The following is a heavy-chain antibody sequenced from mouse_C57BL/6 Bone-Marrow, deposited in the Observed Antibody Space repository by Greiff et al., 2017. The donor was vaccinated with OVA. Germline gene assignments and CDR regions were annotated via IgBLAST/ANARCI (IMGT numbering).Heavy chain of an antibody. V-gene: IGHV1-81*01. CDR3: ARSARDY. CDR1: GYTFTSYG. J-gene: IGHJ2*01. Sequence: QVQLQQSGAELARPGASVKLSCKASGYTFTSYGISWVKQRTGQGLEGIGEIYPRSGNTKYNEKFKGKATLTADKSSSTAYMELRSLTADDSAVYFCARSARDYWGQGTTLTVSS. CDR2: IYPRSGNT.